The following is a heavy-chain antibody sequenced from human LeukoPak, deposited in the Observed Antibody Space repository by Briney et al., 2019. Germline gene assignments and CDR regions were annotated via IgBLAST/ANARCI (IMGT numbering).Heavy chain of an antibody. J-gene: IGHJ5*02. Sequence: GGSLRLSCAASGFTFTSYSMNWVRQAPGRGLEWVSSISSSSRYIYYADSVKGRFTISRDNAKNSLYLQMNSLRAEDTAVYYCASVKNYYDSSGYFNWFDPWGQGTLVTVSS. CDR2: ISSSSRYI. V-gene: IGHV3-21*01. CDR3: ASVKNYYDSSGYFNWFDP. CDR1: GFTFTSYS. D-gene: IGHD3-22*01.